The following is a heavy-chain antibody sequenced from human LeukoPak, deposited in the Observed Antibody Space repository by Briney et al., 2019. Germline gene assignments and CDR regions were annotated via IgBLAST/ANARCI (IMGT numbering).Heavy chain of an antibody. Sequence: SETLSLTCTVSGGSISSYYWSWIRQPPGKGLEWIGYIYYSGSTNYNPSLKSRITISVDTSKNQCSLKLSSVTAADSAVYYCARIYDSSGYIDYWGQGTLVTVSA. CDR1: GGSISSYY. J-gene: IGHJ4*02. CDR3: ARIYDSSGYIDY. V-gene: IGHV4-59*08. D-gene: IGHD3-22*01. CDR2: IYYSGST.